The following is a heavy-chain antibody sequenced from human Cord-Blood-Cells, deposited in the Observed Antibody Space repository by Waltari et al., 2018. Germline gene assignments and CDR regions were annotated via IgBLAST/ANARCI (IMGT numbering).Heavy chain of an antibody. CDR3: AREINVDIVATDY. V-gene: IGHV3-30-3*01. D-gene: IGHD5-12*01. CDR1: GFTFSSYA. J-gene: IGHJ4*02. Sequence: QVQLVESGGGVVQPGRSLRLSCAASGFTFSSYAMHWVRQAPGKGLEWVAVISYDGSNKYYADSVKGRFTISRDNSKNTLYLQMNSLRAEDTAVYYCAREINVDIVATDYWGQGTLVTVSS. CDR2: ISYDGSNK.